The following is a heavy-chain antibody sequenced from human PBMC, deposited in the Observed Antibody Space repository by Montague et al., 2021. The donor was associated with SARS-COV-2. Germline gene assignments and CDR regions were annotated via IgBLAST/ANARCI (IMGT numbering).Heavy chain of an antibody. V-gene: IGHV4-61*02. D-gene: IGHD3-10*01. J-gene: IGHJ5*02. CDR3: ARDSVAGP. Sequence: TLSLTCTVSGGSISSGSYYWSWIRRPAGRGLEWIGRIYTSGSTNYNPSLKSRVTISVDTSKNQFSLKLSSVTAADTAVYYCARDSVAGPWGQGTLVTVSS. CDR1: GGSISSGSYY. CDR2: IYTSGST.